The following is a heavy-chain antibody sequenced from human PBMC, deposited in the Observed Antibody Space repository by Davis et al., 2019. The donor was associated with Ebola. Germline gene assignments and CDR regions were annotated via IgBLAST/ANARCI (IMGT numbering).Heavy chain of an antibody. J-gene: IGHJ2*01. CDR3: ARGRDYYGSGSYYQYWYFDL. V-gene: IGHV4-34*01. CDR2: INHSGST. CDR1: GGSFSGYY. D-gene: IGHD3-10*01. Sequence: SETLSLTCAVYGGSFSGYYWSWIRQPPGKGLEWIGEINHSGSTNYNPSLKSRVTISVDTSKNQFSLKLSSVTAADTAVYYCARGRDYYGSGSYYQYWYFDLWGRGTLVTVSS.